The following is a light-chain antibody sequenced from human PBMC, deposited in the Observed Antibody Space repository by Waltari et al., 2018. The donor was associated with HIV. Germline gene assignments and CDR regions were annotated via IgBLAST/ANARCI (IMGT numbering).Light chain of an antibody. Sequence: QSVLTQPPSVSEAPRQRVTISCSGSSSNIGNNAVNLYQQLPGKAPKLLIYYNDLLSSGVSDRFSGSKSGTSASLAISGLQSEDEADYYCAAWDDSLHGVVFGGGTKLTVL. CDR1: SSNIGNNA. CDR3: AAWDDSLHGVV. CDR2: YND. J-gene: IGLJ3*02. V-gene: IGLV1-36*01.